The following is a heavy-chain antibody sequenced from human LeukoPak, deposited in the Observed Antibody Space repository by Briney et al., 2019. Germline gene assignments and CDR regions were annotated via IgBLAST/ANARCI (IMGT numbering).Heavy chain of an antibody. CDR3: ARDYKYYDFWSGYDWGHYMDV. D-gene: IGHD3-3*01. V-gene: IGHV3-33*01. J-gene: IGHJ6*03. Sequence: GRSLRLSCAASGFTFSSYGMHWVRQAPGKGLEWVAVIWYDGSNKYYADSVKGRFTISRDNSKNTLYLQMNSLRAEDTAVYYCARDYKYYDFWSGYDWGHYMDVWGKGTTVTVSS. CDR2: IWYDGSNK. CDR1: GFTFSSYG.